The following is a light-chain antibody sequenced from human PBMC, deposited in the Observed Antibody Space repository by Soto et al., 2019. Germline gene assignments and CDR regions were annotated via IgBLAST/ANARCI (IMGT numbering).Light chain of an antibody. J-gene: IGKJ1*01. CDR1: QSVSSS. CDR3: QHDGISRT. V-gene: IGKV3-20*01. CDR2: GAS. Sequence: EIVLTQSPGTLSLSPGERATLSCRASQSVSSSLAWYQQKPGQAPRLLIYGASSRATGIPDGFSGSGSGPDFTLTISRLEPEDFAGYFCQHDGISRTFGQGTKVEIK.